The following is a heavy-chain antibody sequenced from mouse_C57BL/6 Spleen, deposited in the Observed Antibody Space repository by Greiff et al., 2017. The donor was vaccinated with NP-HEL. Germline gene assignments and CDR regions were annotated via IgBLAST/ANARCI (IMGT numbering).Heavy chain of an antibody. Sequence: EVKLMESGGGLVKPGGSLKLSCAASGFTFSSYPMSWVRQTPEKRLEWVATISGGGGNTYYPASVKGRFTISRDNAKNTLYLQMSSLRSEDTALYYCARHEDYGSSYWFAYWGQGTLVTVSA. CDR2: ISGGGGNT. J-gene: IGHJ3*01. CDR1: GFTFSSYP. CDR3: ARHEDYGSSYWFAY. V-gene: IGHV5-9*01. D-gene: IGHD1-1*01.